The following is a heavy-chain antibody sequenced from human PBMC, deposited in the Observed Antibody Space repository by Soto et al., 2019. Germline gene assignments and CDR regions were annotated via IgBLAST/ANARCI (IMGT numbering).Heavy chain of an antibody. J-gene: IGHJ3*02. CDR2: IYYRGST. D-gene: IGHD5-12*01. CDR1: GGPISSGGYY. V-gene: IGHV4-31*03. CDR3: ARARDGYIYDAFDI. Sequence: QVQLQESGPGLVKPSQTLSLTCTVSGGPISSGGYYWIWIRQHPGKGLEWIGYIYYRGSTYYNPSLKSRVTISVDTSKNQFSLKLSSVTAADTAVYYCARARDGYIYDAFDIWGQGTMVTVSS.